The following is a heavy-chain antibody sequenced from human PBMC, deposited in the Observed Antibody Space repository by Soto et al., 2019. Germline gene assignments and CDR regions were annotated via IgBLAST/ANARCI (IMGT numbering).Heavy chain of an antibody. J-gene: IGHJ5*02. CDR3: TTEVDIVVVPSAAWFGP. CDR2: IKSKTDGGTT. Sequence: PGGSMRLSCAASGFTFSDAWRNWVRQAPGKGLEWVGRIKSKTDGGTTDYAAPVKGRFTISRDDSKNTLYLQMNSLKTEDTAVYYCTTEVDIVVVPSAAWFGPWGQGTLVTVSS. D-gene: IGHD2-2*01. V-gene: IGHV3-15*07. CDR1: GFTFSDAW.